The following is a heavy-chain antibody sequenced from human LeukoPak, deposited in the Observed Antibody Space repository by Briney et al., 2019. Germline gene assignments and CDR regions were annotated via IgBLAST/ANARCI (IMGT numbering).Heavy chain of an antibody. D-gene: IGHD3-22*01. CDR3: ARGPHYHDSSGYSPSYSYAMDV. CDR2: IYSGST. V-gene: IGHV4-59*01. J-gene: IGHJ6*04. Sequence: SETLSLTCTVSGGSISSYYWSWIRQPPGKGLEWIGYIYSGSTNYNPSLRSRVTISVDTSKNQFSLDLRSVTAADTAVYYCARGPHYHDSSGYSPSYSYAMDVWGKGTTVTVSS. CDR1: GGSISSYY.